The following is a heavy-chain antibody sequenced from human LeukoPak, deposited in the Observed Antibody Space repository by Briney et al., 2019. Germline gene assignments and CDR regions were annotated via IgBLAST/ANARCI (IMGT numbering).Heavy chain of an antibody. CDR2: INPNSGGT. CDR3: ARVGEYGSGSYLLY. CDR1: GYTFNGYY. V-gene: IGHV1-2*02. J-gene: IGHJ4*02. D-gene: IGHD3-10*01. Sequence: ASVKVSCKASGYTFNGYYVHWVRQAPGQGLEWMGWINPNSGGTNYAQKIQGRVIMTRDTSISTAYMELSRLRSDDTAVYYCARVGEYGSGSYLLYWGQGTLVTVSS.